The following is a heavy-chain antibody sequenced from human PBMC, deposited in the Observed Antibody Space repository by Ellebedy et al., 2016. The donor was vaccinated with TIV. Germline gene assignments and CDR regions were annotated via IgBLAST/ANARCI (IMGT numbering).Heavy chain of an antibody. D-gene: IGHD1-14*01. CDR3: VRGRRYNSNPFEY. CDR2: ISNSGSVM. V-gene: IGHV3-11*01. J-gene: IGHJ4*02. Sequence: GGSLRLSXAASGFTFSDYYMTWIRQAPGKGLEWLSYISNSGSVMYYADSVKGRFTISRDNAENSLHLQMNSLRAEDTAFYYCVRGRRYNSNPFEYWGQGTLVTVSS. CDR1: GFTFSDYY.